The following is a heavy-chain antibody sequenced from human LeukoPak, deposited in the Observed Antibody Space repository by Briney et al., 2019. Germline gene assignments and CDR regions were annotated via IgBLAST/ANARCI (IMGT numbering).Heavy chain of an antibody. CDR1: GRFFSGYY. J-gene: IGHJ4*02. Sequence: SETLSLTCAVYGRFFSGYYWSWIRQPPGKGLEWIGEINHSGSTNYNPSLKSRVTISVDTSKNQFSLRLSSVTAADTAVYYCARGRGYGYWGQGTLVTVSS. D-gene: IGHD5-18*01. CDR3: ARGRGYGY. V-gene: IGHV4-34*01. CDR2: INHSGST.